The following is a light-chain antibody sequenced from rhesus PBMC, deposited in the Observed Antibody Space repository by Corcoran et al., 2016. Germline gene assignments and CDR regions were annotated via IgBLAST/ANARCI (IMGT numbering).Light chain of an antibody. J-gene: IGKJ4*01. CDR2: GAS. Sequence: DIQMTQSPSSLSASVGDRVTITCQASEGISYNLAWYQQKPGKVPSLLIYGASTLQSGVPSRFSGSGFGTRFTLTINSLQPDVFATYYCQPGFGIPLTFGGGTKVEIK. V-gene: IGKV1-33*02. CDR1: EGISYN. CDR3: QPGFGIPLT.